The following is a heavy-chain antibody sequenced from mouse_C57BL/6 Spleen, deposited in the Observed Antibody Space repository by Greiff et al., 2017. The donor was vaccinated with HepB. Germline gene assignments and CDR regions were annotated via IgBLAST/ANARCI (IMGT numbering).Heavy chain of an antibody. CDR3: AKNEPSNYYFDY. D-gene: IGHD2-5*01. CDR1: GFSLTSYG. V-gene: IGHV2-5*01. Sequence: VKLQESGPGLVQPSQSLSITCTVSGFSLTSYGVHWVRQSPGKGLEWLGVIWRGGSTDYNAAFMSRLSITKDNSKSQVFFKMNSLQADDTAIYYCAKNEPSNYYFDYWGQGTTLTVSS. J-gene: IGHJ2*01. CDR2: IWRGGST.